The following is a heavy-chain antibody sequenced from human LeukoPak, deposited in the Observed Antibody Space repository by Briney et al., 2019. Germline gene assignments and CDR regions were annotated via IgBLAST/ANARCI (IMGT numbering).Heavy chain of an antibody. Sequence: PSETLSLTCTVSGGSVSSGYYYLTWVRQPPGKGLDWIGNIYNTGNTYYNPSLESRVTILVDTSKNRLSLNLRSVTAADTAVYYCAIYDYGDYGLYDYWGQGTLVTVSS. V-gene: IGHV4-61*01. J-gene: IGHJ4*02. CDR1: GGSVSSGYYY. CDR3: AIYDYGDYGLYDY. D-gene: IGHD4-17*01. CDR2: IYNTGNT.